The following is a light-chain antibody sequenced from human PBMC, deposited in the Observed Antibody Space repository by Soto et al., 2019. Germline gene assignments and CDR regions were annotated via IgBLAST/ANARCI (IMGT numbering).Light chain of an antibody. V-gene: IGKV3-20*01. J-gene: IGKJ4*01. CDR1: QSVCSTY. Sequence: EIVLTQSPGTLSLSPGERATLSCRARQSVCSTYLAWYQQKPGHAPRLLIFGASSRATGVPDRFSGSGSGTDFTLTISRLEPEDFAVFYCQKYGTLPLTFGRGTKVDSK. CDR2: GAS. CDR3: QKYGTLPLT.